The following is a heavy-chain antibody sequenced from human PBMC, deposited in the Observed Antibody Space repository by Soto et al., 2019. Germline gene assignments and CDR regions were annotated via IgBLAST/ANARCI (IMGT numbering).Heavy chain of an antibody. J-gene: IGHJ4*02. CDR3: AKNSGYSYGFPFDY. D-gene: IGHD5-18*01. CDR1: GFTFSSYG. V-gene: IGHV3-30*18. CDR2: ISHDGSNK. Sequence: QVQLVESGGGVVQPGRSLRLTCAASGFTFSSYGMHWVRQAPGKGLEWVALISHDGSNKYYVDSVKGRFTISRDNSKNPLYLQMNSLRAEDTAVYYCAKNSGYSYGFPFDYTGKGTLVTVSS.